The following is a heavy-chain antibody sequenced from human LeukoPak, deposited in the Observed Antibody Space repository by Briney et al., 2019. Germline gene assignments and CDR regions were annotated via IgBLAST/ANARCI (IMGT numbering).Heavy chain of an antibody. CDR3: ARDRPNYYGSNSRYYQREGVH. V-gene: IGHV3-23*01. CDR2: ITSSGEGT. D-gene: IGHD3-22*01. CDR1: EFSFSIYA. J-gene: IGHJ4*02. Sequence: GGSLGLSCAASEFSFSIYAMSWVRQAPGQGLEWVSSITSSGEGTYYAGSLKGRFTISRDNSKNTVYMQMNSLRAEDTAVYYCARDRPNYYGSNSRYYQREGVHWGRGSLVAVSS.